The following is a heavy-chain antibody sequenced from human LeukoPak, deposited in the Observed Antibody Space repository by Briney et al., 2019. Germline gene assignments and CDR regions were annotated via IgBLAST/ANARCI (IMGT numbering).Heavy chain of an antibody. Sequence: ASVKVSCKASGGTFSSYAISWVRQAPGQGLEWMGWISAYNGNTNYAQKLQGRVTMTTDTSTSTAYMELRSLRSDDTAVYYCARDPYYCSSTSCYGWDYYYYGMDVWGQGTTVTVSS. CDR2: ISAYNGNT. CDR1: GGTFSSYA. D-gene: IGHD2-2*01. J-gene: IGHJ6*02. CDR3: ARDPYYCSSTSCYGWDYYYYGMDV. V-gene: IGHV1-18*01.